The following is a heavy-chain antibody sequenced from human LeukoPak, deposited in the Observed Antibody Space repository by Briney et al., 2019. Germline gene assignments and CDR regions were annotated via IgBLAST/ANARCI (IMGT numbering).Heavy chain of an antibody. CDR3: ARDHGAILGRSNGMDV. D-gene: IGHD2-15*01. J-gene: IGHJ6*02. V-gene: IGHV3-21*01. CDR2: ISSSSSYI. Sequence: PGGSLRLSCAASGFTFSSYSMNWVRQAPGKGLEWVSSISSSSSYIYYADSVKGRFTISRDNAKNSLYLQMNSLRAEDTAVYYCARDHGAILGRSNGMDVWGQGTTVTVSS. CDR1: GFTFSSYS.